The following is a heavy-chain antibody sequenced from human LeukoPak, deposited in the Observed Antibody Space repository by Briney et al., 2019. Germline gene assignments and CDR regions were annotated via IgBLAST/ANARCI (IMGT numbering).Heavy chain of an antibody. Sequence: ASVKVSCKASGGTFSSYAISWVRQAPGQGLEWMGGIIPIFGTANYAQKFQGRVTMTRDTSISTAYMELSRLRSDDTAVYYCAREGINSSDNVDYWGQGTLVTVSS. V-gene: IGHV1-69*05. D-gene: IGHD6-19*01. J-gene: IGHJ4*02. CDR2: IIPIFGTA. CDR3: AREGINSSDNVDY. CDR1: GGTFSSYA.